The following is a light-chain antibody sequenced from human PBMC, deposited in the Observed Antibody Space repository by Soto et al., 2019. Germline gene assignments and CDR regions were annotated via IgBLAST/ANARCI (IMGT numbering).Light chain of an antibody. CDR1: RTVRTNY. V-gene: IGKV3-20*01. J-gene: IGKJ4*01. CDR2: GAS. CDR3: QQYSDSPLT. Sequence: EIVLTQSPGTLSLSPGERATLSCRASRTVRTNYLAWFQHKPGQAPRLLIYGASSRATGIPDRFSGSGSGTDFTLTINRLEPEDFAVYFCQQYSDSPLTFGGGTKVEIK.